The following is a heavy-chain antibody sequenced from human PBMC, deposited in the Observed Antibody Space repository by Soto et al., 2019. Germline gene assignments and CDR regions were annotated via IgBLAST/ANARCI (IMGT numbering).Heavy chain of an antibody. J-gene: IGHJ6*02. CDR1: GYSFTSYW. CDR2: ISAYNGNT. V-gene: IGHV1-18*04. CDR3: ASGLRYMDV. Sequence: GESLKISCKGSGYSFTSYWIGWVRQAPGQGLEWMGWISAYNGNTNYAQKLQGRVTMTTDTSTSTAYMELRSLRSDDTAVYYCASGLRYMDVWGQGTTVTVSS.